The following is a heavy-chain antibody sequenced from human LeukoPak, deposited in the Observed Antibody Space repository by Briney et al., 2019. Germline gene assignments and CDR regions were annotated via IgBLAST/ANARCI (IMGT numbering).Heavy chain of an antibody. V-gene: IGHV3-23*01. CDR3: AKGLQLPRGVFDY. Sequence: GRSLRLSCAASGFTFSSYAMSWVRQAPGKGLEWVSAISGSGGSTYYADSVKGRFTISRDNSKNTLYLQMNSLRAEDTAVYYCAKGLQLPRGVFDYWGQGTLVTVSS. CDR2: ISGSGGST. CDR1: GFTFSSYA. J-gene: IGHJ4*02. D-gene: IGHD2-2*01.